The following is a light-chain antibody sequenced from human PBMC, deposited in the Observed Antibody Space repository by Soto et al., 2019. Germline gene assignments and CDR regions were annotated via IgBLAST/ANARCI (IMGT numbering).Light chain of an antibody. J-gene: IGKJ3*01. CDR2: DAS. Sequence: EIVLTQSPATLSLSPGERATLSCRASQSVSSYLAWYQQKPGQAPRLLIYDASNRATGIPARFSGSGSGTDFTLPISSLQPEEFAVYYCQQRSNWPRFTFGPGTKVEIK. CDR3: QQRSNWPRFT. V-gene: IGKV3-11*01. CDR1: QSVSSY.